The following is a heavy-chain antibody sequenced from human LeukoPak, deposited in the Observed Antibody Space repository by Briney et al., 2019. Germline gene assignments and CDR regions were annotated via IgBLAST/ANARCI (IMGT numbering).Heavy chain of an antibody. J-gene: IGHJ4*02. CDR1: GFTFSSYG. Sequence: GGSLRLSCAASGFTFSSYGMHWVRQAPGKGLEWVAVISYDGSNKYYADSVKGRFTISRDNSKNTLYLQMNSLRAEDTAVYYCVAGSWLAYWGQGTLVTVSS. V-gene: IGHV3-30*03. CDR3: VAGSWLAY. CDR2: ISYDGSNK. D-gene: IGHD3-10*01.